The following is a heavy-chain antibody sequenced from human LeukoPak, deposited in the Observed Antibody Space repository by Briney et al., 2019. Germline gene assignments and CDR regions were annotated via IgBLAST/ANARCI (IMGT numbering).Heavy chain of an antibody. CDR1: GYSISSGYQ. J-gene: IGHJ4*02. D-gene: IGHD4-11*01. Sequence: SETLSLTCSVSGYSISSGYQWGWIRQSPGKGLEWLGSINYSGSTYDNRSLKSRVTLSIDTSKNEFSLNVRAVTAADTAVYYCARSELNDYSRYWGQGILVIVSS. CDR3: ARSELNDYSRY. V-gene: IGHV4-38-2*02. CDR2: INYSGST.